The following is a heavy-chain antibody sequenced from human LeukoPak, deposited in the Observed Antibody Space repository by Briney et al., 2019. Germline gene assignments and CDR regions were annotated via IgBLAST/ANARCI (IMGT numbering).Heavy chain of an antibody. V-gene: IGHV1-2*06. CDR1: GYTFTGYY. J-gene: IGHJ4*02. CDR2: INPNSGDT. Sequence: ASVKVSRKASGYTFTGYYMHWVRQAPGQGLEWMGRINPNSGDTIYARNFQGRVTLTRDTSTSTAFMELTRLRSDDTAVYYCAPSPSDTWPLDSWGQGTLVTVSS. D-gene: IGHD1-26*01. CDR3: APSPSDTWPLDS.